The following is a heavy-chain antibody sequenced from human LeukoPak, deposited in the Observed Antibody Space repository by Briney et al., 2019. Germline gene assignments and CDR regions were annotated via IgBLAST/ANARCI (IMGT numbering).Heavy chain of an antibody. D-gene: IGHD6-19*01. Sequence: PSETLSLTCTVSGGSISSSSYYWGWIRQPPGKGLEWIGSIYHSGSIYYNPSLRSRVFISVDTSKNQFSLKLSSVTAADTSVYYCARHVGSSDWSRQFDNWGQGTLVTVSS. CDR2: IYHSGSI. CDR1: GGSISSSSYY. J-gene: IGHJ4*02. V-gene: IGHV4-39*01. CDR3: ARHVGSSDWSRQFDN.